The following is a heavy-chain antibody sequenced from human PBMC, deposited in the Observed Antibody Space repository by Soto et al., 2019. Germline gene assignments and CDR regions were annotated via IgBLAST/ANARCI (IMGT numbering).Heavy chain of an antibody. CDR3: ERGGFKSWELLAWFAP. D-gene: IGHD1-26*01. J-gene: IGHJ5*02. CDR1: GYTFTSYY. V-gene: IGHV1-46*01. Sequence: ASVKVSCKASGYTFTSYYMHWVRQAPGQGLEWMGIINPSGGSTSYAQKFQGRVTMTRDTSTSTVYMELSSLRSEDTAVYYCERGGFKSWELLAWFAPGGQEPLVTVSS. CDR2: INPSGGST.